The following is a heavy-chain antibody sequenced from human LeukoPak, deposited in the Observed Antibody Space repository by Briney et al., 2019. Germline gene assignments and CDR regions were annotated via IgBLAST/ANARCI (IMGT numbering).Heavy chain of an antibody. Sequence: PSETLSLTCAVSGGSISSSNWWSWVRQPPGKGLEWIGEIYHSGSTNYNPSLKSRVTISVDKSKNQFSLKLSSATAADTAVYYCARGLRRDGYSLFDYWGQGTLVTVSS. V-gene: IGHV4-4*02. D-gene: IGHD5-24*01. CDR1: GGSISSSNW. J-gene: IGHJ4*02. CDR2: IYHSGST. CDR3: ARGLRRDGYSLFDY.